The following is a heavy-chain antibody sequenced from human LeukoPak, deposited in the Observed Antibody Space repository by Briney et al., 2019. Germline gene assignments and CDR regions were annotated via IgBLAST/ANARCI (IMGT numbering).Heavy chain of an antibody. CDR1: RGTFNEYG. V-gene: IGHV1-69*13. CDR3: ATSVILGISQYQYMDV. CDR2: IIPIFGST. J-gene: IGHJ6*03. D-gene: IGHD3/OR15-3a*01. Sequence: SVKVSCKASRGTFNEYGISWVRQAPGQGLEWMGGIIPIFGSTKYAPKFQGRVTITADESSSTAYVEVNSLRSEDTAIYYCATSVILGISQYQYMDVWGKGTTVTVSS.